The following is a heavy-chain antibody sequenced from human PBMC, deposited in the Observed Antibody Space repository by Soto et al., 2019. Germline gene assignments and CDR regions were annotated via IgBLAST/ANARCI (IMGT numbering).Heavy chain of an antibody. V-gene: IGHV3-23*01. CDR1: GFTFSSYA. CDR2: ISGSGGST. Sequence: PGGSLRLSCAASGFTFSSYAMSWVRQAPGKGLEWVSAISGSGGSTYYADSVKGRFTISRDNSKNTLYLQMNSLRAEDTAVYYCAKDFNIQQGEYSYGYTWNYWGPGTLLTVSS. CDR3: AKDFNIQQGEYSYGYTWNY. J-gene: IGHJ4*02. D-gene: IGHD5-18*01.